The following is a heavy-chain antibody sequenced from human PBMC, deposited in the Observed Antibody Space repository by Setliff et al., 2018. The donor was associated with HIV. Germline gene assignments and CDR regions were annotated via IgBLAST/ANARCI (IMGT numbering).Heavy chain of an antibody. CDR2: INDSGST. V-gene: IGHV4-4*02. J-gene: IGHJ5*02. D-gene: IGHD1-26*01. Sequence: PSETLSLTCTVSGGSISSSNWWSWVRQPPGEGLEWIGEINDSGSTNYSPSLKSRVTISVDTSKNQFSLKLSSVTAADTAVYYCARGVRVGPTTTANWFDPWGQGTLVTVSS. CDR3: ARGVRVGPTTTANWFDP. CDR1: GGSISSSNW.